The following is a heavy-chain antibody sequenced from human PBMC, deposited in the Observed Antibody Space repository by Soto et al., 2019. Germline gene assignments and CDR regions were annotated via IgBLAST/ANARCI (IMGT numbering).Heavy chain of an antibody. Sequence: SLRLSCAASGFTFSSYSMNWVRQAPGKGLEWVSYISSSSSTIYYAVSVKGRFTISRDNSRNTLYLQMSSLRADDTAIYYCARSLFLASTDTEPFDYWGQGALVTVSS. D-gene: IGHD3-3*02. CDR3: ARSLFLASTDTEPFDY. V-gene: IGHV3-48*01. J-gene: IGHJ4*02. CDR2: ISSSSSTI. CDR1: GFTFSSYS.